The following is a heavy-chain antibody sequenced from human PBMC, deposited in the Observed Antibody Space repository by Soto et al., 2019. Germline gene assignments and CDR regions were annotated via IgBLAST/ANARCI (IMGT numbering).Heavy chain of an antibody. CDR2: ITDDGTGK. CDR3: AGISRGH. V-gene: IGHV3-7*01. J-gene: IGHJ4*02. CDR1: GFTLNGDW. Sequence: EAQLVESGGDLVQPGGSLRLSCAASGFTLNGDWTSWVRQAPGKGLEWVASITDDGTGKFYVDSVKGRFTISRDDAKNSLYLQMISLRAEDTAVYYCAGISRGHWGQGTLVTVSS. D-gene: IGHD2-15*01.